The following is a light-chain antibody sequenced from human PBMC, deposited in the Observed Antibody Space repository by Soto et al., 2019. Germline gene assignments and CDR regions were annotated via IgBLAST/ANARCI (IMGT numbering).Light chain of an antibody. V-gene: IGKV1-5*01. CDR1: QDINSW. J-gene: IGKJ1*01. Sequence: DIQMTQSPYTLSASVRDRVTITCRASQDINSWLAWYPQKPGKAPELLIFDASTLERGVPSRFSGRGSGTEFILTISSLQPEHLATYYCQQYNSYPWTFRQATKV. CDR2: DAS. CDR3: QQYNSYPWT.